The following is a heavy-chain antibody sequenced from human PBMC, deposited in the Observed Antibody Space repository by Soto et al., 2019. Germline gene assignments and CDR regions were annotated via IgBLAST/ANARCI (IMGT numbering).Heavy chain of an antibody. D-gene: IGHD2-15*01. CDR3: ARDTYCSGGSCYSITGTSPLDY. V-gene: IGHV1-18*01. CDR2: ISAYNGNT. Sequence: ASVKVSCKASGYTFTSYGISWVRQAPGQGLEWMGWISAYNGNTNYAQKLQGRVTMTTDTSTSTAYMELRSLRSDDTAVYYCARDTYCSGGSCYSITGTSPLDYWGQGTLVTVSS. CDR1: GYTFTSYG. J-gene: IGHJ4*02.